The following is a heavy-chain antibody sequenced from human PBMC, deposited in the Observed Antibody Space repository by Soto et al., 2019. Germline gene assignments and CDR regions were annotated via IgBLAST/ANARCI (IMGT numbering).Heavy chain of an antibody. CDR2: IDPSDSYT. D-gene: IGHD3-22*01. V-gene: IGHV5-10-1*01. CDR1: GYSFTSYW. CDR3: ARPANYYDSSGHGMDV. J-gene: IGHJ6*02. Sequence: GESLKISCKGSGYSFTSYWISWVRQMPGKGLEWMGRIDPSDSYTNYSPSFQGHVTISADKSISTAYLQWSSLKASDTAMYYCARPANYYDSSGHGMDVWGQGTTVTVSS.